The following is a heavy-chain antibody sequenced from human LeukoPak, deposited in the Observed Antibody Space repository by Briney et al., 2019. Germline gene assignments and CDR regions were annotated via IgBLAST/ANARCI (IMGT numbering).Heavy chain of an antibody. CDR2: IYYSGST. Sequence: XETLSLTCTVSGGSISSSSYYWGWIRQPPGKGLEWIGSIYYSGSTYYNPSLKSRVTISVDTSKNQFSLKLSSVTAADTAVYYCAGTSTTYGMDVWGQGTTVTVSS. J-gene: IGHJ6*02. V-gene: IGHV4-39*01. CDR1: GGSISSSSYY. CDR3: AGTSTTYGMDV. D-gene: IGHD4-11*01.